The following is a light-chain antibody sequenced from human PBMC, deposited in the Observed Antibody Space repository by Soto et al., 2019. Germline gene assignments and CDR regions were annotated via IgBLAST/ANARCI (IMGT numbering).Light chain of an antibody. CDR1: QSVSSN. V-gene: IGKV3-15*01. Sequence: EIVITQSPATLSVSPGERATLSCRASQSVSSNLAWYQQKPGQAPRHLIYGASTRATGIPARFSGSGSGTEFTLTISSLQSEDFAVYYCQQYNNWPPLTFGGGTKVEIK. CDR3: QQYNNWPPLT. CDR2: GAS. J-gene: IGKJ4*01.